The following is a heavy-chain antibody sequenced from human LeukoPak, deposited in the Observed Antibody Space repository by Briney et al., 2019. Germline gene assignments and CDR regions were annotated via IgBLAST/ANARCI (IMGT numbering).Heavy chain of an antibody. CDR1: GDSITNYF. CDR2: IYYTGNT. J-gene: IGHJ4*02. CDR3: ASRMEWSSHIDY. D-gene: IGHD3-3*01. Sequence: PSETLSLTCTVSGDSITNYFWSWIRQPPGKGLEWIGYIYYTGNTNYKPSLKSRVTMSVDTSTNQFSLKLSSVTAADTAVYYCASRMEWSSHIDYWGQGTLVTVSS. V-gene: IGHV4-59*08.